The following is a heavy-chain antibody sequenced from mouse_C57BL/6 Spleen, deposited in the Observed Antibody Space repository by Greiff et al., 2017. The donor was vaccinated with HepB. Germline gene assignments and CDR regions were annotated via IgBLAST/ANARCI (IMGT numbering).Heavy chain of an antibody. CDR3: GRGCLYGSRRDAMDY. CDR1: GFTFSDYG. D-gene: IGHD1-1*01. V-gene: IGHV5-17*01. CDR2: ISSGSSTI. J-gene: IGHJ4*01. Sequence: EVKLVESGGGLVKPGGSLKLSCAASGFTFSDYGMHWVRQAPEKGLEWVAYISSGSSTIYYADTVMGRFTISRDNAKNTLFLQMTSLRSEDTAMYYCGRGCLYGSRRDAMDYWGQGTSVTVSS.